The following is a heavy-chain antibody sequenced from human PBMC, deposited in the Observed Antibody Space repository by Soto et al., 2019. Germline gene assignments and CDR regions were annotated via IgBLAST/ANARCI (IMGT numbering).Heavy chain of an antibody. Sequence: SVKVSCKASGGTFSSYAISWVRQAPGQGLEWMGGIIPIFGTANYAQKFQGRVTITADKSTSTAYMELSSLSSEDTAVYYCARRIYDYGGNGGNWFDPWGQGTLVTVSS. J-gene: IGHJ5*02. CDR3: ARRIYDYGGNGGNWFDP. CDR2: IIPIFGTA. V-gene: IGHV1-69*06. D-gene: IGHD4-17*01. CDR1: GGTFSSYA.